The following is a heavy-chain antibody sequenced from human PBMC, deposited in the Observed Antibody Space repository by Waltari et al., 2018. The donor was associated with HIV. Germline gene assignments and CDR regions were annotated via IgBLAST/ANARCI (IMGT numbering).Heavy chain of an antibody. J-gene: IGHJ6*03. CDR2: FYYRGSP. Sequence: QVQLQESGPGLLKPSETLSLTCTASGGSVSSGSSYWTWIGPSPGKGLEWIGYFYYRGSPKYNPSRKSRVTISVDSSKNHFSLRLNSLTAADTVVYYCARYPLAAAGDSYYFMDVWGKGTTVTVSS. CDR1: GGSVSSGSSY. D-gene: IGHD6-13*01. CDR3: ARYPLAAAGDSYYFMDV. V-gene: IGHV4-61*01.